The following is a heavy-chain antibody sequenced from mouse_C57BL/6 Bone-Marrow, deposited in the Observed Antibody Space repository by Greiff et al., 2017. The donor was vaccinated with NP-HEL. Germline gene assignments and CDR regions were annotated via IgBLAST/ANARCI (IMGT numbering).Heavy chain of an antibody. CDR2: ISGGGGNT. Sequence: EVQLVESGGGLVKPGGSLKLSCAASGFTFSSYTMSWVRQTPEKRLEWVATISGGGGNTYYPDSVKGRFTISRDNAKNTLYLQMSSLRSEDTALYYCARRFRYYFDYWGQGTTLTVSS. V-gene: IGHV5-9*01. J-gene: IGHJ2*01. CDR3: ARRFRYYFDY. CDR1: GFTFSSYT.